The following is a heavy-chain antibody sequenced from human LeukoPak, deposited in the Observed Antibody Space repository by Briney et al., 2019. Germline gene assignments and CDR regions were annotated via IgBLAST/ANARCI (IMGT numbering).Heavy chain of an antibody. CDR3: ARGVGYGDSGGDAFDI. Sequence: AASVKVSCAASGGTFSSYAISWVRQAPGQGLEWMGGIIPIFGTANYAQKFQGRGTITADKSTSTAYMELSSLRSEDTAVYYCARGVGYGDSGGDAFDIWGQGTMVTVSS. CDR2: IIPIFGTA. CDR1: GGTFSSYA. D-gene: IGHD4-17*01. V-gene: IGHV1-69*06. J-gene: IGHJ3*02.